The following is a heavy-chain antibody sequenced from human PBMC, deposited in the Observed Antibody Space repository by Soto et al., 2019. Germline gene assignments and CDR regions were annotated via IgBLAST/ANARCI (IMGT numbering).Heavy chain of an antibody. J-gene: IGHJ3*02. CDR3: ATLYGPLDI. CDR2: TQNDGVST. D-gene: IGHD3-16*01. V-gene: IGHV3-74*01. CDR1: GFTFSKFW. Sequence: GGSLRLSCAASGFTFSKFWMHWVRQAPGKGLVWVSVTQNDGVSTRYADSVKGRFTISRDNAKNTVYLQMNSLGPEDTAIYYCATLYGPLDIWGQGTLVTVSS.